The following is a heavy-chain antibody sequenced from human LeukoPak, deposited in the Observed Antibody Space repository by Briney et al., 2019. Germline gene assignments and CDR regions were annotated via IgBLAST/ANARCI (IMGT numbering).Heavy chain of an antibody. CDR3: AREGDGRGVYFDY. J-gene: IGHJ4*02. Sequence: PSETLSLTCTVSGGSISSYYWSWIRQPPGKGLEWSGYIYYSGSTNYNPSLKSRVTISVDTSKNQFSLKLSSVTAADTAVYYCAREGDGRGVYFDYWGQGTLVTVSS. D-gene: IGHD1-26*01. V-gene: IGHV4-59*01. CDR1: GGSISSYY. CDR2: IYYSGST.